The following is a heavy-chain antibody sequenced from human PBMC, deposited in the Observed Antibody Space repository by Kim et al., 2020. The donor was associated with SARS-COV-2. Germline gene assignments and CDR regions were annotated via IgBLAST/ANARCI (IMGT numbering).Heavy chain of an antibody. J-gene: IGHJ4*01. Sequence: GGSLRLSCVVSGFTFSSYSMNWVRQAPGKGLEWVSSISSNSSYIYYADSVKGRFTISRDNAKNSLYLQMHSLRAEDTAVYYCARGWDYYDSSGGFDYWG. CDR3: ARGWDYYDSSGGFDY. D-gene: IGHD3-22*01. V-gene: IGHV3-21*01. CDR2: ISSNSSYI. CDR1: GFTFSSYS.